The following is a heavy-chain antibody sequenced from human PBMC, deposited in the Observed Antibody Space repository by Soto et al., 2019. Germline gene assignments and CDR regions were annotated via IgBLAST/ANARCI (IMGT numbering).Heavy chain of an antibody. Sequence: EVQLVETGGGLIQPGGSLRLSCAAFGFTVSSNYMSWVRQAPGKGLEWVSVIYSGGSTYYADSVKGRFTISRDNSKNTLYLQMNSLRAEDMAVYYCARGLPRGEVGATVDYWGQGTLVTVSS. V-gene: IGHV3-53*02. CDR1: GFTVSSNY. J-gene: IGHJ4*02. CDR3: ARGLPRGEVGATVDY. CDR2: IYSGGST. D-gene: IGHD1-26*01.